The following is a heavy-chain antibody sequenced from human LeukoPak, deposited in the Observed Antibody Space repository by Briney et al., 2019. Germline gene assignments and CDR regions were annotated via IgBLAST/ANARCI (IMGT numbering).Heavy chain of an antibody. D-gene: IGHD3-10*01. CDR3: ARVVFTMVRGIRDWFDP. Sequence: PSETLSLTCTVSGGSISSGDYYWSWIRQPPGKGLEWIGYIYCSGSTYYNPSLKSRVTISVDTSKNQFSLKLSSVTAADTAVYYCARVVFTMVRGIRDWFDPWGQGTLVTVSS. V-gene: IGHV4-30-4*01. CDR2: IYCSGST. J-gene: IGHJ5*02. CDR1: GGSISSGDYY.